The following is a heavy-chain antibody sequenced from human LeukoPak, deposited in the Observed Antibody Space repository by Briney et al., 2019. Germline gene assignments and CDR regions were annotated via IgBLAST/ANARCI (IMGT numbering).Heavy chain of an antibody. CDR1: GASISSDDS. V-gene: IGHV4-4*02. CDR2: IFHIGVT. Sequence: PSETLSLTCAVSGASISSDDSWCSVPQPPGRSLEGIGEIFHIGVTNSNPSLKSRLSMSVDNSRHQFSLNLRAVTAADTAVYFCARGGRSAFDIWGPGTKVIVSS. J-gene: IGHJ3*02. CDR3: ARGGRSAFDI.